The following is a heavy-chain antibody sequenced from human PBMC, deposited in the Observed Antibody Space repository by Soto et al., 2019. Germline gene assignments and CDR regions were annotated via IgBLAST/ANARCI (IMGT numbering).Heavy chain of an antibody. CDR2: VSYSDSS. CDR1: RGSVNNFY. Sequence: PSETLSLTCTVSRGSVNNFYWSWIRQPPGKGLEWIGYVSYSDSSNYNPSLKSRVTISVDTSKNQFSLKLTSVTAADTAAYYCARGPYGDYAGGAFDIWGQGTMVT. V-gene: IGHV4-59*02. D-gene: IGHD4-17*01. J-gene: IGHJ3*02. CDR3: ARGPYGDYAGGAFDI.